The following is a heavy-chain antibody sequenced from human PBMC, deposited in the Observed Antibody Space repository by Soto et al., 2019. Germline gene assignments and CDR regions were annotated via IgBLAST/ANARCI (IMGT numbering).Heavy chain of an antibody. Sequence: EVQLVESGGGLVQPGGSLRLSCAAAGFTFSSFWMSWVRQAPGKGLEWVANIKPDGSEKYYVDSVRGRFTISRDNAKNSLYLQMNSLRAEDTAVYYCARDLASTTIPNYWGQGNMVTVSS. CDR2: IKPDGSEK. CDR3: ARDLASTTIPNY. D-gene: IGHD4-17*01. V-gene: IGHV3-7*04. J-gene: IGHJ4*02. CDR1: GFTFSSFW.